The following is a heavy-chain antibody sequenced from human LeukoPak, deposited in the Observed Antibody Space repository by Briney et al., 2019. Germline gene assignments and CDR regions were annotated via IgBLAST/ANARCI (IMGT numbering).Heavy chain of an antibody. CDR1: GGSIKTINTYY. V-gene: IGHV4-61*03. Sequence: SETLSLTCTVSGGSIKTINTYYWHWFRHPPGKGLEWIGYVSDSGSTNSNPSLKSRVTLSVDTSENHLSLKLRSVTAADTAVYYCARMTTVITHFDYWGQGTLVTVSS. CDR3: ARMTTVITHFDY. CDR2: VSDSGST. D-gene: IGHD4-17*01. J-gene: IGHJ4*02.